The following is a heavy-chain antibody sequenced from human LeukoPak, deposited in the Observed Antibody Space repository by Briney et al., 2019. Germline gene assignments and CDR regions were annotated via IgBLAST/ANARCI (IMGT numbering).Heavy chain of an antibody. CDR2: INWNGGST. Sequence: GGSLRLSCTASGFTFDDYGMSWVRQAPGKGLEWVSAINWNGGSTGYADSVKGRFTISRDNAKNSLYLQMNSLRAEDTALYHCARRGFLEWLPDHYYFDYWGQGTLVTVSS. CDR1: GFTFDDYG. V-gene: IGHV3-20*01. D-gene: IGHD3-3*01. CDR3: ARRGFLEWLPDHYYFDY. J-gene: IGHJ4*02.